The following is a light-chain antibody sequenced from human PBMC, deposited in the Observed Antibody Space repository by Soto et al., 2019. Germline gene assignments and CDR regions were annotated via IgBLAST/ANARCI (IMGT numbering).Light chain of an antibody. J-gene: IGLJ2*01. V-gene: IGLV2-8*01. Sequence: QSALTQPPSASGSPGQSVTISCTGTSSDVGSYVFVSWYQQHPGKAPKLMIYEVSKRPSGVPDRFSGSKSGNTASLTVSGLQVEDEADYYCSLACGDSLIFGGGTKLTVL. CDR2: EVS. CDR1: SSDVGSYVF. CDR3: SLACGDSLI.